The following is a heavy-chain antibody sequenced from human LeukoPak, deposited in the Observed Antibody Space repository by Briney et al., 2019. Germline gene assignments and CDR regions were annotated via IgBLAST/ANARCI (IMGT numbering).Heavy chain of an antibody. Sequence: GGSLRLSCAASGFTFSSYWMHWVRQAPGKGLVWVSRINSDGSSTSYADSVKGRFTISRDNAKNTPYLQMNSLRAEDTAVYYCARYLGNYYYYGMDVWGQGTTVTVSS. CDR2: INSDGSST. CDR1: GFTFSSYW. CDR3: ARYLGNYYYYGMDV. J-gene: IGHJ6*02. V-gene: IGHV3-74*01. D-gene: IGHD6-13*01.